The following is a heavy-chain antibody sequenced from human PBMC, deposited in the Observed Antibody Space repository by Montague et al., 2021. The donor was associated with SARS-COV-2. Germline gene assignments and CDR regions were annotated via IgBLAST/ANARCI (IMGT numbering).Heavy chain of an antibody. V-gene: IGHV3-30*04. Sequence: SLRLSCAASGFTFSRAVMHWVRQAPGKGLEWVAVIPYDGRSEHYADSVEGRFSISRDNSENTVSLQMNSLRAEDTALYYCARRMESAKWSDGLDVWGQGATVTVSS. CDR2: IPYDGRSE. CDR1: GFTFSRAV. J-gene: IGHJ6*02. CDR3: ARRMESAKWSDGLDV. D-gene: IGHD4/OR15-4a*01.